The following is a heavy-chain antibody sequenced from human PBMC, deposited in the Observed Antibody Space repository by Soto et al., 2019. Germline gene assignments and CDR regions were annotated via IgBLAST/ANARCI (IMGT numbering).Heavy chain of an antibody. V-gene: IGHV3-30-3*01. CDR2: ISYDGSNK. Sequence: QVQLVESGGGVVQPGRSLRLSCAASGFTFSSYAMHWVRQAPGKGLEWVAVISYDGSNKYYADSVKGRFTISRDNSKNTLYLQMNSLRAEDTAVYYCAREFLAAQPSSDYYYGMDVWGQGTTVTVSS. J-gene: IGHJ6*02. CDR1: GFTFSSYA. D-gene: IGHD6-6*01. CDR3: AREFLAAQPSSDYYYGMDV.